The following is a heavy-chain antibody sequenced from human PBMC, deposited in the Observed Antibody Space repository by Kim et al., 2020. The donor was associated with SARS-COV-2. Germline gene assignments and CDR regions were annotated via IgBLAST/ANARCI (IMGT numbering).Heavy chain of an antibody. CDR3: ASSRWYDPYWYFDL. D-gene: IGHD2-15*01. Sequence: SETLSLTCTVSGGSISSYYWSWIRQPPGKGLEWIGYIYYSGSTNYNPSLKSRVTISVDTSKNQFFLKLSSVTAADTAVYYCASSRWYDPYWYFDLWGRGTLVTASS. V-gene: IGHV4-59*13. CDR2: IYYSGST. J-gene: IGHJ2*01. CDR1: GGSISSYY.